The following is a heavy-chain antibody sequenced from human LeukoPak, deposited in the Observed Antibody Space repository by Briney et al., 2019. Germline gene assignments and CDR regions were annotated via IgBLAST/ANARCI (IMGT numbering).Heavy chain of an antibody. Sequence: SVKVSCKASGGTFSSYAIRWVRQAPGQGFEWMGGINPIFGTANYAQKFQGRVTITTDESTSTAYMELSSLRSEDTAVYYCARDRRGSVVVTAIRYYYYMDVWGKGTTVTVSS. V-gene: IGHV1-69*05. D-gene: IGHD2-21*02. J-gene: IGHJ6*03. CDR3: ARDRRGSVVVTAIRYYYYMDV. CDR2: INPIFGTA. CDR1: GGTFSSYA.